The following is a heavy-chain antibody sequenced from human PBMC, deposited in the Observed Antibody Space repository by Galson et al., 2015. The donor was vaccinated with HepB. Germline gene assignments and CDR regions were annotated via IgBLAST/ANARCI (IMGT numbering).Heavy chain of an antibody. CDR3: AKGAPRRELSAFDY. Sequence: SLRLSCAASGFPFSSYVMSWVRQAPGKGLEWVSSLSASGVRTYYGDSVKGRFTISRDNSRNTLYLQMNSLRVEDTAIYYCAKGAPRRELSAFDYWGQGTLVSVSS. J-gene: IGHJ4*02. V-gene: IGHV3-23*01. CDR2: LSASGVRT. D-gene: IGHD1-7*01. CDR1: GFPFSSYV.